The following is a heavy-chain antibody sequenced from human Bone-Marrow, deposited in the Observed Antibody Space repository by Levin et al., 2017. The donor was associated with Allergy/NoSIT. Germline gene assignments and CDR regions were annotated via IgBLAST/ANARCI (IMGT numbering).Heavy chain of an antibody. CDR1: GFTFRNHG. Sequence: GGSLRLSCSVSGFTFRNHGIHWVRQSPGRGLEWVAVISYDGISEYYADSVKGRFTISRDNSKNTLYLQMSSLRTEDTAVYFCAKDSAAGTRPYYFDYWGQGTLVTVS. J-gene: IGHJ4*02. CDR3: AKDSAAGTRPYYFDY. CDR2: ISYDGISE. D-gene: IGHD6-13*01. V-gene: IGHV3-30*18.